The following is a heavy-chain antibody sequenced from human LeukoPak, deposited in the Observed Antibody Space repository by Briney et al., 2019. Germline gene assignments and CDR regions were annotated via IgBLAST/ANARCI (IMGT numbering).Heavy chain of an antibody. Sequence: ASVKVSCKASGYSFINYGVSWVRQAPGQGLEWMGWISTYNGDTNYAQKLQGRVTMTTDTSTRTAYMELRSLGSDDTAVYYCARQGGLIDAFDIWGQGTMVTVSS. V-gene: IGHV1-18*01. CDR2: ISTYNGDT. CDR3: ARQGGLIDAFDI. CDR1: GYSFINYG. D-gene: IGHD3-16*02. J-gene: IGHJ3*02.